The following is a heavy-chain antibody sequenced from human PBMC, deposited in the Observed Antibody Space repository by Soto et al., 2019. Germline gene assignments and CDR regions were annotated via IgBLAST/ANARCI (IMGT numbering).Heavy chain of an antibody. J-gene: IGHJ4*02. Sequence: QVQLQQWGAGLLKPSETLSLTCAVYGGSFSGYYWNWIRQSPEKGLEWIGEISHSGTTNYNPSLKRRGTMSVDTPKNPFSLKVNSVTAADTAVYYCVRGRGVFYGSGTSADYWSQGPLVTVSS. CDR3: VRGRGVFYGSGTSADY. CDR1: GGSFSGYY. CDR2: ISHSGTT. V-gene: IGHV4-34*01. D-gene: IGHD3-10*01.